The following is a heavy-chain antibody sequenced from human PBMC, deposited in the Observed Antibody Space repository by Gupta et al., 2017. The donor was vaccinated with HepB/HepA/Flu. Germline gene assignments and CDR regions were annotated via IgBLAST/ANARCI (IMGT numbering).Heavy chain of an antibody. D-gene: IGHD3-22*01. Sequence: QVHLVQSGAEVKKPGSSVKVSCMASAGTFLSYAIRWVRQAPGQGLEWMGRIIHILGIANYAQKFQGRVTITAEKSTSTAYMERSSLRSEDTAGYYCARDRTKRAYYYDSSGYPHWFDHWGQGTRGTVSA. J-gene: IGHJ5*02. V-gene: IGHV1-69*04. CDR3: ARDRTKRAYYYDSSGYPHWFDH. CDR1: AGTFLSYA. CDR2: IIHILGIA.